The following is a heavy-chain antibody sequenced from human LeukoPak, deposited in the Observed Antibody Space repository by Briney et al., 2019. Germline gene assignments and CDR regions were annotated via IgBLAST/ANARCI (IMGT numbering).Heavy chain of an antibody. J-gene: IGHJ4*02. V-gene: IGHV3-15*07. D-gene: IGHD3-22*01. CDR1: GFTFSNAW. Sequence: GGSLRLSCAASGFTFSNAWMNWVRQAPGKGLEWVGRIKSKTDGGTTDYAAPVKGRFTISRDDSKNTLYLEMNSLKTEDTAVYYCTTDPSQYYYDSSGYYPLFDYWGQGTLVTVSS. CDR2: IKSKTDGGTT. CDR3: TTDPSQYYYDSSGYYPLFDY.